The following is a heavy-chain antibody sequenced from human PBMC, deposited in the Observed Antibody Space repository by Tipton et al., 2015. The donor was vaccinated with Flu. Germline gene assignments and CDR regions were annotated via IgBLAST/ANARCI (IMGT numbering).Heavy chain of an antibody. J-gene: IGHJ4*02. CDR3: ARVGAIFGEVTARRRGDLDY. Sequence: QSGAEVKKPGASVKVSCKASGYNFNSYAISWMRQAPGQGLEWMGWISAYNGDTKFAQSVQGRITLTTDTSTSTAYMELRGLRSDDTGMYYCARVGAIFGEVTARRRGDLDYWGQGTLVSVSS. V-gene: IGHV1-18*01. CDR2: ISAYNGDT. CDR1: GYNFNSYA. D-gene: IGHD3-3*02.